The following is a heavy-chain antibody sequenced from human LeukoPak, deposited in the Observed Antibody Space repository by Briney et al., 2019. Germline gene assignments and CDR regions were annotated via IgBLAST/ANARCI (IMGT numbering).Heavy chain of an antibody. J-gene: IGHJ4*02. CDR2: IRDSGAEM. CDR1: GFTFSVYP. Sequence: GGSLRLSCAASGFTFSVYPMNWVRQAPGKGLEWLSNIRDSGAEMYYVDSVKGRFTITRDNAKNSLYLQMDGLRVEDTAVYFCARDHNWAFDFWGQGTLVTVSS. CDR3: ARDHNWAFDF. D-gene: IGHD1-1*01. V-gene: IGHV3-48*01.